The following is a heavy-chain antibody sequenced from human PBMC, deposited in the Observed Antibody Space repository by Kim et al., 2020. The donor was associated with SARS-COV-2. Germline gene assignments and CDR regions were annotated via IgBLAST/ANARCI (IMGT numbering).Heavy chain of an antibody. CDR3: AKGSGYSYWADGWFDP. CDR1: GFTFSSYA. J-gene: IGHJ5*02. CDR2: ISGSGGST. D-gene: IGHD5-18*01. V-gene: IGHV3-23*01. Sequence: GGSLRLSCAASGFTFSSYAMSWVRQAPGKGLEWVSAISGSGGSTYYADSVKGRFTISRDNSKNTLYLQMNSLRAEDTAVYYCAKGSGYSYWADGWFDPWGQGTLVTVSS.